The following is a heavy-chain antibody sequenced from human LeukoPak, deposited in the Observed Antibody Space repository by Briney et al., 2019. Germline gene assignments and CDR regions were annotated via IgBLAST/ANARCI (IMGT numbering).Heavy chain of an antibody. V-gene: IGHV1-2*02. J-gene: IGHJ4*02. D-gene: IGHD6-19*01. Sequence: ASVKVSCKASGYTFTGYYMHWVRQAPRQGLEWMGWINPNSGGTNYAQKFQGRVTMTRDTSISTAYMELSRLRSDDTAVYYCARGSSSGWYWDFDYWGQGTLVTVSS. CDR1: GYTFTGYY. CDR2: INPNSGGT. CDR3: ARGSSSGWYWDFDY.